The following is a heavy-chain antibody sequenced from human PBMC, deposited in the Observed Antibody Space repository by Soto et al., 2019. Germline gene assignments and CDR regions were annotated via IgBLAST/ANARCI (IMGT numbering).Heavy chain of an antibody. CDR3: PTIPWRDPGGNYYYYGMDV. CDR2: ISASGST. CDR1: GFTFSNYA. Sequence: EVQLLESGGGLVQPGGSLRLSCAASGFTFSNYAMNWVRQAPGKGLEWVSAISASGSTYYADSVRGRFTISRDNSKSTLYLQMNSLRAEDTAVYYCPTIPWRDPGGNYYYYGMDVWGQGTTVAVSS. D-gene: IGHD3-16*01. J-gene: IGHJ6*02. V-gene: IGHV3-23*01.